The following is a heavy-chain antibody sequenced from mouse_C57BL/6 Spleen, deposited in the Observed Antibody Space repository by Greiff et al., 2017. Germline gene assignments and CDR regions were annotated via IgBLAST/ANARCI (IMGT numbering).Heavy chain of an antibody. CDR2: IDPSDSYT. CDR1: GYTFTSYW. V-gene: IGHV1-69*01. CDR3: ARGVVANYYAMDY. Sequence: VQLQQPGAELVMPGASVKLSCKASGYTFTSYWMHWVKQRPGQGLEWIGEIDPSDSYTNYNQKFKGKSTLTVDKSSSTAYMQLSSLTSEDSAVYYCARGVVANYYAMDYWGQGTSGTVSS. J-gene: IGHJ4*01. D-gene: IGHD1-1*01.